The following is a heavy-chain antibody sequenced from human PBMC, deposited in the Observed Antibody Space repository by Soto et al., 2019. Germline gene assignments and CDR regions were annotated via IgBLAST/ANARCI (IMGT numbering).Heavy chain of an antibody. CDR2: IDTSGST. Sequence: SETLSLTCTVSGGSISNYYCNWIRQPAGKGLEWIGRIDTSGSTSYNPSLKSRVTMSVDTSKQEFSLKLSSVTAADTALYYCARGGQDFWSGPFDYWGRGALVTVSS. CDR3: ARGGQDFWSGPFDY. V-gene: IGHV4-4*07. CDR1: GGSISNYY. D-gene: IGHD3-3*01. J-gene: IGHJ4*02.